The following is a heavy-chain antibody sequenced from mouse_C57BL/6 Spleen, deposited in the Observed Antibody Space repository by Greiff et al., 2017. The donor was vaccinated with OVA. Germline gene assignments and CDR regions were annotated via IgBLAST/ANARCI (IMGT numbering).Heavy chain of an antibody. V-gene: IGHV1-47*01. CDR2: FHPYNDDT. D-gene: IGHD2-3*01. Sequence: VKLVESGAELVKPGASVKMSCKASGYTFTTYPIEWMKQNHGKSLEWIGNFHPYNDDTKYNEKFKGKATLTVEKSSSTVYLELSRLTSDDSAVYYCARGGDGYSYYFDYWGQGTTLTVSS. J-gene: IGHJ2*01. CDR3: ARGGDGYSYYFDY. CDR1: GYTFTTYP.